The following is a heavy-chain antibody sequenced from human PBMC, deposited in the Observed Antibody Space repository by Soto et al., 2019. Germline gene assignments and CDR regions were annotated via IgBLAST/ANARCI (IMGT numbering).Heavy chain of an antibody. CDR1: GYSFVSYW. CDR2: IYPGDSDT. Sequence: GESLKISCQGSGYSFVSYWIAWVRQRPGKGLEWMGSIYPGDSDTTNSPSFQGQVTMSVEKSITTVYLQWNSLKASGSAMYYCARTDGYEIEYWGQGTLVTVSS. D-gene: IGHD2-21*01. CDR3: ARTDGYEIEY. J-gene: IGHJ4*02. V-gene: IGHV5-51*01.